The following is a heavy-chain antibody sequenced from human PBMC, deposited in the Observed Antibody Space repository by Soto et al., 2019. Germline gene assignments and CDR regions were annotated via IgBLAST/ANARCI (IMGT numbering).Heavy chain of an antibody. CDR3: ARDPAIYSGKFDYGLDV. D-gene: IGHD4-4*01. CDR1: GFTFSSYE. Sequence: PVGSLRLSCAVSGFTFSSYEMNWVRQAPGKGLEWVSYIGTSGKTIYYADSVRGRFTISRDNANNSLYLQMNSLRAEDTAVYFCARDPAIYSGKFDYGLDVWGRGTTVTVSS. V-gene: IGHV3-48*03. J-gene: IGHJ6*02. CDR2: IGTSGKTI.